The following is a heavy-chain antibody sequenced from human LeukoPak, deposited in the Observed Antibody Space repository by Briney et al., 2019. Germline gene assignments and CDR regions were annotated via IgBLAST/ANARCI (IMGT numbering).Heavy chain of an antibody. CDR3: ARGPYYGSGSYSPFDY. CDR1: GYTFTGYY. Sequence: ASVKVSCKASGYTFTGYYMHWVRQAPGQGLEWMGWINPNSGGTNYAQKFQGRVTMTRDTSISTAYMELSRLRSDDTAVYYCARGPYYGSGSYSPFDYRGQGTLVTVSS. CDR2: INPNSGGT. D-gene: IGHD3-10*01. V-gene: IGHV1-2*02. J-gene: IGHJ4*02.